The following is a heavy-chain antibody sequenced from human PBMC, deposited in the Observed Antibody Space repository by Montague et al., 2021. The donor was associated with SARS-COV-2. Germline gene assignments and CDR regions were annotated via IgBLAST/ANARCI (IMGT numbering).Heavy chain of an antibody. CDR2: TYYRSKWYA. J-gene: IGHJ6*02. D-gene: IGHD1-1*01. CDR3: ARDRLAVGTSLGMDV. CDR1: GDSVSSNTA. V-gene: IGHV6-1*01. Sequence: CAISGDSVSSNTAWTWIRQSPSRGLEWLGRTYYRSKWYADYAVSVKSRITIYPDTSKNQFSLHLNFVTPEDTALYYCARDRLAVGTSLGMDVWGQGTTVTVSS.